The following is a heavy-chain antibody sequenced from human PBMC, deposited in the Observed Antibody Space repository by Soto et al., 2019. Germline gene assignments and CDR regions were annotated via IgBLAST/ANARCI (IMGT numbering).Heavy chain of an antibody. V-gene: IGHV4-59*01. CDR2: IYYSGST. CDR3: ARLGDGYYYYGMDV. Sequence: SVADGYISSYYWSWIRKPTGKGLEWIGYIYYSGSTNYNPSLKSRVTISVDTSKNQFSLKLSSVTAADTAVYYCARLGDGYYYYGMDVWGQGTTVTVSS. D-gene: IGHD3-16*01. CDR1: DGYISSYY. J-gene: IGHJ6*02.